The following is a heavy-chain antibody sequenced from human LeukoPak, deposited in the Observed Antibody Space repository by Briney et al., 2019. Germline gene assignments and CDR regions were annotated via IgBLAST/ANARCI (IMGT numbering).Heavy chain of an antibody. CDR3: ARGGYYDSSAYINAPDY. D-gene: IGHD3-22*01. CDR2: INWNGGST. V-gene: IGHV3-20*04. CDR1: GFTFDDYG. Sequence: PGGSLRLSCAASGFTFDDYGRSWVRHVPGKGLAWVSSINWNGGSTRYADSVKGRFTISRDNARNSLYLQMNSLRAEDTALYYCARGGYYDSSAYINAPDYWGQGTLVTVST. J-gene: IGHJ4*02.